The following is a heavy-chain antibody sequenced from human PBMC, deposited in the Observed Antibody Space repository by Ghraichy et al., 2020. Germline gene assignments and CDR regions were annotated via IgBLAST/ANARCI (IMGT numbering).Heavy chain of an antibody. V-gene: IGHV4-4*07. J-gene: IGHJ4*02. CDR1: GASTSRYY. CDR3: ARDNGWYNY. Sequence: SETLSLTCSVSGASTSRYYLSWIRQPAGKGLEWIGRIYTTGGINYNPSLKSRVTMSVDTFNNRFFLKLTSVTAADTAVYYCARDNGWYNYWGQGILVTVSS. D-gene: IGHD6-19*01. CDR2: IYTTGGI.